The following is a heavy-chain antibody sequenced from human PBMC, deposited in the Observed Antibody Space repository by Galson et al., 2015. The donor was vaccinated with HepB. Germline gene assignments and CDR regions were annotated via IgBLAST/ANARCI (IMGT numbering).Heavy chain of an antibody. D-gene: IGHD6-13*01. V-gene: IGHV3-30-3*01. CDR3: ARGPYYSSSWYYFDY. CDR1: GFTFSSYA. Sequence: SLRLSCAASGFTFSSYAMHWVRQAPGKGLERVAVISYDGSNKYYADSVKGRFTISRDNSKNTLYLQMNSLRAEDTAVYYCARGPYYSSSWYYFDYWGQGTLVTVSS. CDR2: ISYDGSNK. J-gene: IGHJ4*02.